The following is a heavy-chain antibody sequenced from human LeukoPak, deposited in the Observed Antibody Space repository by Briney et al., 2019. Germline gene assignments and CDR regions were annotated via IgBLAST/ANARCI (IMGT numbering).Heavy chain of an antibody. CDR3: AREERNYYDSSGPFDY. CDR2: IYYSGST. CDR1: GGSTSSNY. Sequence: PSETLSLTCTVSGGSTSSNYWSWIRQPPGKGLEWIGYIYYSGSTNYNPSLKSRVTISVDTSKNQFSLKLSSVTAADTAVYYCAREERNYYDSSGPFDYWGQGTLVTVSS. D-gene: IGHD3-22*01. V-gene: IGHV4-59*01. J-gene: IGHJ4*02.